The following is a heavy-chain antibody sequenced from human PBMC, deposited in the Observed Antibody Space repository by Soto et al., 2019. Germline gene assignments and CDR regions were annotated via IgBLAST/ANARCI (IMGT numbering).Heavy chain of an antibody. D-gene: IGHD3-3*01. J-gene: IGHJ6*02. V-gene: IGHV5-51*01. Sequence: HGESLKISCKGSGYSFTSYWIGWVRQMPGKGLEWMGIIYPGDSDTRYSPSFQGQVTISADKSISTAYLQWSSLKASDTAMYYCAMSNYDFWSGYYDPYYYGMDVWGQGTTVTVSS. CDR2: IYPGDSDT. CDR3: AMSNYDFWSGYYDPYYYGMDV. CDR1: GYSFTSYW.